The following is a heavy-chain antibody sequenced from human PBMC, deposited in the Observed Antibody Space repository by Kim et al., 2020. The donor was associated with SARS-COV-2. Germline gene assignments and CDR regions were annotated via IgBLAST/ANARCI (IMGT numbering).Heavy chain of an antibody. CDR2: TA. D-gene: IGHD3-16*01. CDR3: ARDRGEYFDY. V-gene: IGHV1-69*01. J-gene: IGHJ4*02. Sequence: TANYAQKFQGRVTITADESTSTAYMELSSLRSEDTAVYYCARDRGEYFDYWGQGTLVTVSS.